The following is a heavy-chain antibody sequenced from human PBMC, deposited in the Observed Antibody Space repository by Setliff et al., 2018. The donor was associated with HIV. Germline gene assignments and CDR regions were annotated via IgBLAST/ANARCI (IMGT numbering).Heavy chain of an antibody. CDR3: ARATTGYSSIWYRNGLTYYYYMDV. CDR1: GGSFSDYS. J-gene: IGHJ6*03. V-gene: IGHV4-34*01. D-gene: IGHD6-13*01. CDR2: INHSGST. Sequence: SETLSLTCAVYGGSFSDYSWTWIRQPPGRGLEWIGEINHSGSTSYNPSLKSRVSMSVDTSKNQVSLKLSSVTAADTAIFYCARATTGYSSIWYRNGLTYYYYMDVWGRGTKVTVSS.